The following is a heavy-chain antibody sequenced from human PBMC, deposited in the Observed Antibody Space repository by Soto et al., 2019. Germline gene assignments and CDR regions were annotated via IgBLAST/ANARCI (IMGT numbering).Heavy chain of an antibody. CDR1: GFPFDDFA. CDR2: IRNKSDRETP. CDR3: TEAESPDKADVSDY. V-gene: IGHV3-49*04. Sequence: GGSLRLSCPGSGFPFDDFAITWVRQAPGKGLEWVGLIRNKSDRETPEYAAAVKGRFTISRDTSNSIPYLQMSSLKIEDTAVYYCTEAESPDKADVSDYWGQGTPVTVSS. D-gene: IGHD6-25*01. J-gene: IGHJ4*02.